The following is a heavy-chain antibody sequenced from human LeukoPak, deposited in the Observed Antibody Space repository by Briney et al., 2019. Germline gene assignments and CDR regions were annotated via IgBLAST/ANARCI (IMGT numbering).Heavy chain of an antibody. CDR1: GYTFTNYG. Sequence: ASVKASCKASGYTFTNYGITWVRQAPGQGLEWMGWISAYNGNTNYAQKLQGRVTMTTDTSTSTAYMELRSLRSDDTAVYYCARVEMGRNYDILTGYFYYFDYWGQGTLVTVSS. V-gene: IGHV1-18*01. CDR3: ARVEMGRNYDILTGYFYYFDY. D-gene: IGHD3-9*01. CDR2: ISAYNGNT. J-gene: IGHJ4*02.